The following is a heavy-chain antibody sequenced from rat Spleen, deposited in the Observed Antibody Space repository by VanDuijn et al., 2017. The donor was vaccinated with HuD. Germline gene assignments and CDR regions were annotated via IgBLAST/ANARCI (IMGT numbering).Heavy chain of an antibody. CDR3: ATHTTGNWFAY. CDR1: GFTFSDYN. D-gene: IGHD5-1*01. Sequence: EVQLVESGGGLVQPGRSLKLSCAASGFTFSDYNMAWVRQAPKKGLEWVATISYDGGSTHYRDSVKGRFTISRDNAKSTLYLQMDSLRSEDTATYYCATHTTGNWFAYWGQGVMVTVSS. V-gene: IGHV5-7*01. CDR2: ISYDGGST. J-gene: IGHJ2*01.